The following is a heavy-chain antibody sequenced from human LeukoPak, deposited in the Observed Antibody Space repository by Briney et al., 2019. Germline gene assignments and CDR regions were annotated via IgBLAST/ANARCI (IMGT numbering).Heavy chain of an antibody. D-gene: IGHD1-26*01. CDR3: ATPTRFSGSYPGRYYFGY. V-gene: IGHV1-24*01. CDR2: FDPEDGET. CDR1: GYTLTELS. Sequence: GASVKVSCKVSGYTLTELSMHWVRQAPGKGLEWMGGFDPEDGETIYAQKFQGRVTMTEDTSTDTAYMELSSLRSEDTAVYYCATPTRFSGSYPGRYYFGYWGQGTLVTVSS. J-gene: IGHJ4*02.